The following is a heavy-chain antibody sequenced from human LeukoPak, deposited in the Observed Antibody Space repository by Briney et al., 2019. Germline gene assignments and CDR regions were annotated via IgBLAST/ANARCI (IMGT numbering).Heavy chain of an antibody. CDR3: ARHWGGIAAFYY. J-gene: IGHJ4*02. CDR1: GGSISSSSYY. Sequence: PSETLSLTCTVSGGSISSSSYYWGWIRQPPGKGLGWIGSIYYSGSTYYNPSLKSRVTISVDTSKNQFSRKLRSVTAADTAVYYCARHWGGIAAFYYWGQGTLVTVSS. D-gene: IGHD6-13*01. V-gene: IGHV4-39*01. CDR2: IYYSGST.